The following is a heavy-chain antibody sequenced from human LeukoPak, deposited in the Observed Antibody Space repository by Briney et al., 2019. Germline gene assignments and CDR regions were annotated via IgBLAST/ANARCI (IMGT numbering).Heavy chain of an antibody. J-gene: IGHJ4*02. CDR2: ISGSGGST. CDR3: AKGGEYGDYVDY. D-gene: IGHD4-17*01. V-gene: IGHV3-23*01. Sequence: PGGSLRLSRAASRFTFSSYAMSWVRQAPGKEVEGVSAISGSGGSTYYADSVKGRFTISRDNSKNTLYLQMNSLRAEDTAVYYCAKGGEYGDYVDYWGQGTLVTVSS. CDR1: RFTFSSYA.